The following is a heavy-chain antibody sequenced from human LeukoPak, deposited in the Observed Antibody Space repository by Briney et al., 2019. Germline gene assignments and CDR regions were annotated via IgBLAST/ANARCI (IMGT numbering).Heavy chain of an antibody. CDR2: INPNSGGT. D-gene: IGHD3-3*01. Sequence: ASVKVSCKASGYTFTGYYMHWVRQAPGQGLEWMGWINPNSGGTNYAQKFQGRVTMTRDTSISTAYMELSRLRSDDTAVYYCARDDGGYDFWSGYYKGFFDYWGQGTLVTVSS. CDR1: GYTFTGYY. CDR3: ARDDGGYDFWSGYYKGFFDY. V-gene: IGHV1-2*02. J-gene: IGHJ4*02.